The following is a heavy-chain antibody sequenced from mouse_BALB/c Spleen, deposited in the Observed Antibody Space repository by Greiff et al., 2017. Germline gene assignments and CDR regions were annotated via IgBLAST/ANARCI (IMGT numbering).Heavy chain of an antibody. CDR2: IWAGGST. J-gene: IGHJ4*01. CDR1: GFSLTSYG. Sequence: VKLMESGPGLVAPSQSLSITCTVSGFSLTSYGVHWVRQPPGKGLEWLGVIWAGGSTNYNSALMSRLSISKDNSKSQVFLKMNSLQTDDTAMYYCARAMITGAMDYWGQGTSVTVSS. CDR3: ARAMITGAMDY. D-gene: IGHD2-4*01. V-gene: IGHV2-9*02.